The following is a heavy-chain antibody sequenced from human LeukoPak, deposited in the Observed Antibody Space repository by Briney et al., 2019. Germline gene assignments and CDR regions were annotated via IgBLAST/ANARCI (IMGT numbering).Heavy chain of an antibody. V-gene: IGHV4-34*01. D-gene: IGHD3-10*01. Sequence: SETLSLTCAVYGGSFSGYYWSWIRQPPGKGLEWIGEINHSGSTNYNPSLKSRVTISVDTSKNQFSLKLSSVTAADTAVYYCASGGFGELNYWGQGTLVTVSS. CDR3: ASGGFGELNY. CDR2: INHSGST. J-gene: IGHJ4*02. CDR1: GGSFSGYY.